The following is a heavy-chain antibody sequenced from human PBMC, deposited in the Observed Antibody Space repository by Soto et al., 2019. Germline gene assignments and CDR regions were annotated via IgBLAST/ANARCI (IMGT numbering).Heavy chain of an antibody. Sequence: QVQLVQSGAEVKKPGASVKVSCKASGYTFTSYAMHWVRQAPGQRLEWMGWLNAAKGDTKYSQKFQDRVTVPRDTSASTAYMELRSLRSEDTAVYYCARGTCSGGSCYSFHFDYWGQGTLVTVSS. CDR3: ARGTCSGGSCYSFHFDY. V-gene: IGHV1-3*01. CDR2: LNAAKGDT. D-gene: IGHD2-15*01. CDR1: GYTFTSYA. J-gene: IGHJ4*02.